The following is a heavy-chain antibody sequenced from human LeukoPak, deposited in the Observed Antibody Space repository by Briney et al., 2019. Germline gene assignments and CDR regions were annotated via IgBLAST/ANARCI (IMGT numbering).Heavy chain of an antibody. J-gene: IGHJ4*02. Sequence: PSETLSLTCTVSGVAINGYYWNWIRQTPGKGLEWIGYIYYNGSANYNPSLKSRVTMSLDTSKNHFSLKLSSVTAADTAVYYCARVTTVAGSDYFGYWGQGTLVTVSS. CDR1: GVAINGYY. D-gene: IGHD6-19*01. CDR3: ARVTTVAGSDYFGY. V-gene: IGHV4-59*01. CDR2: IYYNGSA.